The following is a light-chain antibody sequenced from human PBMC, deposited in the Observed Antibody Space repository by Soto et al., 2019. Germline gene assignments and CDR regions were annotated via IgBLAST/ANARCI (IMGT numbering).Light chain of an antibody. V-gene: IGKV3-11*01. CDR1: QSVSSY. Sequence: EIVLTQSPATLSLSPGEIATLSCSASQSVSSYLAWYQQKPGQAPRLLIYDASNRATGIPARFSGSGSGTDFTLTISSLEPEDFAVYYCQQRSNWLTWTCGQGTKVDIK. J-gene: IGKJ1*01. CDR3: QQRSNWLTWT. CDR2: DAS.